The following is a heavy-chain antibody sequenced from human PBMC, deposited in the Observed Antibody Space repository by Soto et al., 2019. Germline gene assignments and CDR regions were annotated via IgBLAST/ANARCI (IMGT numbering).Heavy chain of an antibody. CDR3: ASTYYYDSSGYRTSDAFDI. Sequence: NPSETLSLTCAVYGGSFSGYYWSWIRQPPGKGLEWIGEINHSGSTNYNPSLKSRVTISVDTSKNQFSLKLSSVTAADTAVYYCASTYYYDSSGYRTSDAFDIWGQGTMVTV. CDR2: INHSGST. D-gene: IGHD3-22*01. J-gene: IGHJ3*02. CDR1: GGSFSGYY. V-gene: IGHV4-34*01.